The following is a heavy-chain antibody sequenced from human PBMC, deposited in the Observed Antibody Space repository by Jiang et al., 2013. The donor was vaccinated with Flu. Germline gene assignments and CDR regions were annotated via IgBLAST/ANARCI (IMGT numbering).Heavy chain of an antibody. CDR2: IYPGDSDI. Sequence: GAEVKKPGEPLKISCKGSGYHFGSYWIGWVRQMPGRGLEWMGIIYPGDSDIRYSPSFQGQVTFSADKSTSTAYLQWGSLEASDTAMYFCARRKFSSGPIDFWGQGTRVTVSS. J-gene: IGHJ4*02. CDR1: GYHFGSYW. CDR3: ARRKFSSGPIDF. D-gene: IGHD6-19*01. V-gene: IGHV5-51*01.